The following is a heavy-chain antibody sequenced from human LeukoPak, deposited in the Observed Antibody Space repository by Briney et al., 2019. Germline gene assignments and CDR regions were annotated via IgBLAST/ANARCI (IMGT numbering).Heavy chain of an antibody. CDR2: IYTSGST. Sequence: PSETLSLTCTVSGGSISSYYWSWIRQPAGKGLEWIGRIYTSGSTNYNPSLKSRVTMSVDPSKNQFSLKLSSVTAADTAVYYCARVRRGPGDSSGYYEGWGQGTLVTVSS. D-gene: IGHD3-22*01. J-gene: IGHJ4*02. CDR1: GGSISSYY. V-gene: IGHV4-4*07. CDR3: ARVRRGPGDSSGYYEG.